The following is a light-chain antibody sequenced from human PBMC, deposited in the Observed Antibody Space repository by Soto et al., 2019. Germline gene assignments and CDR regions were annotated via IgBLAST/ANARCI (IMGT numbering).Light chain of an antibody. CDR3: CSHPFTSPHVV. V-gene: IGLV2-14*03. CDR2: DVY. J-gene: IGLJ2*01. Sequence: QSALTQPAFVSGSPGQSITISCTGTSSDVGDYDFVSWYQHYPGKAPKLIIYDVYNLPSGVSLRFSGSKSGNTASLTIFGLQAEDEADYYCCSHPFTSPHVVCGAGTKVTVL. CDR1: SSDVGDYDF.